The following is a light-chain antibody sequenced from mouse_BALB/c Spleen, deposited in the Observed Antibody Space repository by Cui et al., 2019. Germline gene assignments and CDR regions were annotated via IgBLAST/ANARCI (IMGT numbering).Light chain of an antibody. J-gene: IGKJ2*01. V-gene: IGKV14-111*01. CDR1: QDINSY. Sequence: DIKMPQSPSSMYAFIGERVTITCKASQDINSYLSWFQQKPGKSPKTLIYRANRLVDGVPSRFSGSGSGQDYSLTISSLEYEDMGIYYCLQYDEFPYTFGGGTKLEIK. CDR2: RAN. CDR3: LQYDEFPYT.